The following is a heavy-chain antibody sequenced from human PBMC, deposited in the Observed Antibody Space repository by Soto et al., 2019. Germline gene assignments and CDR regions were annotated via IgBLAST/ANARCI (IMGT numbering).Heavy chain of an antibody. V-gene: IGHV3-23*01. CDR3: AKMTRPGTRGYYYYGMDV. CDR2: ISGSGGST. J-gene: IGHJ6*04. CDR1: GFTFSSYA. D-gene: IGHD1-7*01. Sequence: GALRLSCAASGFTFSSYAMSWVRQAPGKGLEWVSAISGSGGSTYYADSVKGRFTISRDNSKNTLYLQMNSLRAEDTAVYYCAKMTRPGTRGYYYYGMDVWGKGTTVTVSS.